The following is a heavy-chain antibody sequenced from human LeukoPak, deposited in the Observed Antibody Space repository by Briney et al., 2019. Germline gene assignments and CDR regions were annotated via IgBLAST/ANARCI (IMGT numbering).Heavy chain of an antibody. Sequence: SETLSLTCAVYGGSFSGYYWSWIRQPPGKGLEWIGEINHSGSTNYNPSLKSRVTISVDASKNQFSLKLSSVTAADTAVYYCARGKPLLPTVTMHNGMDVWGQRTTVTVSS. CDR3: ARGKPLLPTVTMHNGMDV. CDR2: INHSGST. D-gene: IGHD3-10*01. CDR1: GGSFSGYY. J-gene: IGHJ6*02. V-gene: IGHV4-34*01.